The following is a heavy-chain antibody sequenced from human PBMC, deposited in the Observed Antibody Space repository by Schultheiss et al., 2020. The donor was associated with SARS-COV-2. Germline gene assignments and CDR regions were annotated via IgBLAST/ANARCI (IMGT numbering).Heavy chain of an antibody. D-gene: IGHD4-11*01. Sequence: SETLSLTCAVYGGSFSGYYWSWIRQPPGKGLEWIGEINHSGSTNYNPSLKSRVTISVDTSKNQFSLKLSSVTAADTAVYYCARERADYTYYYYYMDVWGKGTTVTVSS. J-gene: IGHJ6*03. CDR3: ARERADYTYYYYYMDV. CDR2: INHSGST. V-gene: IGHV4-34*01. CDR1: GGSFSGYY.